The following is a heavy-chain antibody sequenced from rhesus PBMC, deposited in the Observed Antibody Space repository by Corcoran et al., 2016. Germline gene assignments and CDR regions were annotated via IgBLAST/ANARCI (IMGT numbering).Heavy chain of an antibody. CDR2: INDNSGST. D-gene: IGHD6S26*01. V-gene: IGHV4-80*01. CDR3: ARGGQRLVDGLDS. Sequence: QVQLQESGPGLVKPSETLSLTCAVSGGSFSSYWWSWIRQPPGKGLEWIGEINDNSGSTKYNPSLKSRVTISKDASKNQCSLKLSSGTAADTAVYYGARGGQRLVDGLDSWGQGVVVTVSS. CDR1: GGSFSSYW. J-gene: IGHJ6*01.